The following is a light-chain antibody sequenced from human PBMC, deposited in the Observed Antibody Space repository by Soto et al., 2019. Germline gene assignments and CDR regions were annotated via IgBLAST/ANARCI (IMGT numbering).Light chain of an antibody. J-gene: IGLJ1*01. CDR3: SSYTSSSTLYV. CDR2: DVS. Sequence: QSALTQPASVSGSPGQSITISCTGTTSVVGGYNYVSWYQQHPGKAPKLMIYDVSNRPSGVSNRFSGSKSGNTASLTISGLQTEDDADYYSSSYTSSSTLYVFGTGTKVTVL. CDR1: TSVVGGYNY. V-gene: IGLV2-14*01.